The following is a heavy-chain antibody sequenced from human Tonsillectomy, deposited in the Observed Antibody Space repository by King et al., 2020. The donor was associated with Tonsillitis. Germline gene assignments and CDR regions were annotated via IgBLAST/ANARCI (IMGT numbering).Heavy chain of an antibody. D-gene: IGHD4/OR15-4a*01. CDR2: ISVYNGNT. Sequence: VQLVESGAEVKKPGASVKVSCKASGYTFTSYGISWVRQAPGQGLEWMGWISVYNGNTNYAQNHQGRVTMTTDTSTSTAYMELRSLRSDDPAVYYCAGLDYGDDYFDYWGQGTLVTVSS. V-gene: IGHV1-18*01. J-gene: IGHJ4*02. CDR3: AGLDYGDDYFDY. CDR1: GYTFTSYG.